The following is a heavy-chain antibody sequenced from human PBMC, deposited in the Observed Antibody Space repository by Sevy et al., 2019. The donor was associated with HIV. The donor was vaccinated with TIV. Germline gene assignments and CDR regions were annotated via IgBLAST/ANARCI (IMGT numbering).Heavy chain of an antibody. Sequence: GGSLRLSCAASGFTFSTYGMRWVRQAPGKGLEWVAVMWFDGSNTYYADSVKGRFTTPRDIAKNTLHLQMNSLRAEDTAVYYCARDLEFYDYGDYGPAFMPDYWGQGTLVTVSS. V-gene: IGHV3-33*01. CDR2: MWFDGSNT. CDR3: ARDLEFYDYGDYGPAFMPDY. D-gene: IGHD4-17*01. CDR1: GFTFSTYG. J-gene: IGHJ4*02.